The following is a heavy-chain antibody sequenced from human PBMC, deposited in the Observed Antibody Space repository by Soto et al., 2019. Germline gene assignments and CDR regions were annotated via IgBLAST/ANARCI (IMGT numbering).Heavy chain of an antibody. CDR1: GFSLTTGRVG. D-gene: IGHD2-15*01. J-gene: IGHJ4*02. CDR2: IHWNDDN. V-gene: IGHV2-5*01. Sequence: QITLEETGPTVVNPTQTLTLTCTVSGFSLTTGRVGVGWIRQPPGKALEWLAVIHWNDDNHYSPSLKSRLTITKDTSKNQVVLTLTNMDPVDTATYYCTHRLVGSGQGYWGQGTLVTVSS. CDR3: THRLVGSGQGY.